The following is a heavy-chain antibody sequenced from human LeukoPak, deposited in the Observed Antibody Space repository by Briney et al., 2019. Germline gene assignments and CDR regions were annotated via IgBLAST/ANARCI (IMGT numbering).Heavy chain of an antibody. CDR1: GFTFSSYG. D-gene: IGHD6-19*01. V-gene: IGHV3-30*02. CDR3: ARADWQWLPNY. Sequence: GGSLRLSCAASGFTFSSYGMSWVRQAPGKGLEWVAFIRYDGTNNYYGDSVKGRFTISRDTSKNILYLQMNSLRAEDTAVYYCARADWQWLPNYWGQGTLVTVSS. CDR2: IRYDGTNN. J-gene: IGHJ4*02.